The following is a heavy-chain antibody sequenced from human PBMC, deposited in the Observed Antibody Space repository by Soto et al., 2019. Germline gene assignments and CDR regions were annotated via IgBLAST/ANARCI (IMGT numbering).Heavy chain of an antibody. Sequence: PSETLSLTCTVSGGSISSSSYYWGWIRQPPGKGLEWIGSIYYSGSTYYNPSLKSRVTISVDTSKNQFSLKLSSVTAADTAVYYCASLPKASPPGKAYDFWSGPNYAVGLDPWGQGTLVTVSS. D-gene: IGHD3-3*01. CDR1: GGSISSSSYY. CDR2: IYYSGST. J-gene: IGHJ5*02. V-gene: IGHV4-39*01. CDR3: ASLPKASPPGKAYDFWSGPNYAVGLDP.